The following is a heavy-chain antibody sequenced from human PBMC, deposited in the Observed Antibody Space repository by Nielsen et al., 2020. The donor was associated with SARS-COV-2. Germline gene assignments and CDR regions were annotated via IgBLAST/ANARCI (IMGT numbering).Heavy chain of an antibody. CDR1: GGSISSGGYS. V-gene: IGHV4-30-2*01. D-gene: IGHD3-16*01. Sequence: SETLSLTCAVSGGSISSGGYSWSWTRQPPGKGLEWIGYIYRSGRTYYNPSLKSRVTISVDRSKNQFSLKLSSVTAADTAVYYCARGGRITFGGADDAFDIWGQGTMVTVSS. J-gene: IGHJ3*02. CDR2: IYRSGRT. CDR3: ARGGRITFGGADDAFDI.